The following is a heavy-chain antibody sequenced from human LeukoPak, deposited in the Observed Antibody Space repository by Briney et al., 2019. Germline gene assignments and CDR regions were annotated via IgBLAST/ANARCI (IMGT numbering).Heavy chain of an antibody. CDR2: ISWDGVNT. V-gene: IGHV3-43*01. CDR1: GFVFDDYT. Sequence: GGSLRLSCAASGFVFDDYTMHWVRQVPGKGLEWVSLISWDGVNTYYADSVKGRFTISRDNSKNSLFLQMNSLRTEDSALYYCAKEFSGGAYYEWVDYWGQGTLVTVSS. D-gene: IGHD1-26*01. J-gene: IGHJ4*02. CDR3: AKEFSGGAYYEWVDY.